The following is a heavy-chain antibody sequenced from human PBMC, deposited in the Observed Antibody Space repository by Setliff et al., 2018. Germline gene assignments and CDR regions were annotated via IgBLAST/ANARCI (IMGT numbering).Heavy chain of an antibody. Sequence: ASVKVSCKFSGYTLTELSIFWVRQAPGKGLEWMGGFDPEEGQAIYAQKFQGRVTMTEDTPTDTAYMALNSLRSEDTAVYYCATRPRYRYFFNYWGQGTLVTVSS. J-gene: IGHJ4*02. CDR2: FDPEEGQA. CDR1: GYTLTELS. V-gene: IGHV1-24*01. D-gene: IGHD5-18*01. CDR3: ATRPRYRYFFNY.